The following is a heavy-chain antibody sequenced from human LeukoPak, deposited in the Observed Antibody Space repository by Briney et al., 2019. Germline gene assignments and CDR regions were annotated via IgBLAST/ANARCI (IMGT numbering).Heavy chain of an antibody. J-gene: IGHJ4*02. CDR2: ISSSGSTI. CDR1: GFIFSSYE. Sequence: GGSLRLSCAASGFIFSSYEMNWVRQAPGKGLEWVSYISSSGSTIYYADSVKGRFIISRDNAKNSLYLQMNSLRAEDTAVYYCARTHDYVDYWGQGTLVTVSS. V-gene: IGHV3-48*03. CDR3: ARTHDYVDY.